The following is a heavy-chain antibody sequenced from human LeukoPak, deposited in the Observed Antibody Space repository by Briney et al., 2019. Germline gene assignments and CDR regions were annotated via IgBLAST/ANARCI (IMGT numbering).Heavy chain of an antibody. CDR2: IYHSGST. Sequence: SETLSLTCTVSGGSISSGGYYWSWIRQPPGKGLEWIGYIYHSGSTYYNPSLKSRVTISVDRSKNQFSLKLSSVTAADTAVYYCARDLGYCSGGSCYSYNRFDPWGQGTLVTVSS. CDR1: GGSISSGGYY. V-gene: IGHV4-30-2*01. CDR3: ARDLGYCSGGSCYSYNRFDP. D-gene: IGHD2-15*01. J-gene: IGHJ5*02.